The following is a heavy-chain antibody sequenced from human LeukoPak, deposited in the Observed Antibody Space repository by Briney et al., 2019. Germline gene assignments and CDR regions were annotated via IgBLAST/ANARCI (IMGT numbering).Heavy chain of an antibody. Sequence: PSETLSLTCTVSGGSTTSYYWTWIPEPPGRGLECISHIYNSVSTHYNPSLNSPVTISMDTSKNHFSLKLSSVTAADTAIYYCARTSRHFYGSGSNLTPWPADMDVWGQGTKVTVSS. CDR2: IYNSVST. J-gene: IGHJ6*02. D-gene: IGHD3-10*01. V-gene: IGHV4-59*01. CDR1: GGSTTSYY. CDR3: ARTSRHFYGSGSNLTPWPADMDV.